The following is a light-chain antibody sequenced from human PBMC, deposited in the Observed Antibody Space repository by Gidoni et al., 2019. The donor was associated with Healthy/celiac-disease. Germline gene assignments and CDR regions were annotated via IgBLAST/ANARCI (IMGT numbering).Light chain of an antibody. CDR2: GAS. CDR1: QSVSSN. V-gene: IGKV3-15*01. CDR3: QQYNNWPLT. Sequence: EIVMTQSPATLSVSPGERATLSCRASQSVSSNLAWYQQKPGQAPSLLIHGASTRATGIPARFSVSGSVTEFTLTISSLQSEDFAVYYCQQYNNWPLTFGQGTKVEIK. J-gene: IGKJ1*01.